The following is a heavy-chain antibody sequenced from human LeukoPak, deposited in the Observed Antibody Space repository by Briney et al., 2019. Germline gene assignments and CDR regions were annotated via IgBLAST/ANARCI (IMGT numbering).Heavy chain of an antibody. J-gene: IGHJ4*02. CDR3: ARRGWELLVGNFDY. D-gene: IGHD1-26*01. Sequence: SETLSLTYTVSGGSISSGNYYWSWIRQPAGKALEWIGRIYYSGSTYYNPSLKSRVTISVDTSKNQFSLKLSSVTAADTAVYYCARRGWELLVGNFDYWGQGTLVTVSS. CDR2: IYYSGST. V-gene: IGHV4-39*01. CDR1: GGSISSGNYY.